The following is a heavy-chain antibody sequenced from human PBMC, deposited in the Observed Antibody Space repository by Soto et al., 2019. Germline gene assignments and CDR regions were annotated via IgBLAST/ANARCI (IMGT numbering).Heavy chain of an antibody. D-gene: IGHD1-26*01. CDR1: GFTFTSSA. Sequence: GASVKVSCKASGFTFTSSAVQWVRQARGQRLEWIGWIVVGSGNTNYAQKFQERVTITRDMSTSTAYMELSSLRSEDTAVYYCAAASTVGSATDYWGQGTLVTVSS. J-gene: IGHJ4*02. V-gene: IGHV1-58*01. CDR2: IVVGSGNT. CDR3: AAASTVGSATDY.